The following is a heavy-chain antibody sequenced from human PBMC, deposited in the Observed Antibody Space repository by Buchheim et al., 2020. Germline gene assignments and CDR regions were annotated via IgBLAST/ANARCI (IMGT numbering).Heavy chain of an antibody. J-gene: IGHJ6*02. D-gene: IGHD6-13*01. CDR3: AKDVDISGSWYFSYYYYGMDV. CDR2: ISYDGSNK. Sequence: QVQLVESGGGVVQPGRSLRLSCGASGFTFSDYGMHWVRQAPGKGLEWVALISYDGSNKYYADSVKGRFTISRDNSKNTLYLQMNSLRAEDTAVYYCAKDVDISGSWYFSYYYYGMDVWGQGTT. V-gene: IGHV3-30*18. CDR1: GFTFSDYG.